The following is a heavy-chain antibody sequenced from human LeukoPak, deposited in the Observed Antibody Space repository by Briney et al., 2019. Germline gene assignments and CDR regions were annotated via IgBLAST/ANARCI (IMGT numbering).Heavy chain of an antibody. CDR2: IYTSGST. CDR1: GGSISSYY. Sequence: SETLSLTCTVSGGSISSYYWSWIRQPAGKGLEWIWRIYTSGSTNYNPSLKSRVTMSVDTSKNQFSLKLSSVTAADTAMYYCARDSGRQQLENWFDPWGQGTLVTVSS. D-gene: IGHD6-13*01. V-gene: IGHV4-4*07. CDR3: ARDSGRQQLENWFDP. J-gene: IGHJ5*02.